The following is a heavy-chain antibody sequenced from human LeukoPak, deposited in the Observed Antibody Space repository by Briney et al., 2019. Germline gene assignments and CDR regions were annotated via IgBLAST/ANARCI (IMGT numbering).Heavy chain of an antibody. CDR2: INPNGGDT. J-gene: IGHJ4*02. Sequence: EASVKVSCKAAGYNFPAYFMHWVRQAPGQGLEWMGRINPNGGDTNYAQKFQGRVTMASDTSISTACMELNSLMSDDTAVYYCVRVGFTTSWSNFDYWGQGTLVTVSS. D-gene: IGHD2-2*01. CDR3: VRVGFTTSWSNFDY. CDR1: GYNFPAYF. V-gene: IGHV1-2*06.